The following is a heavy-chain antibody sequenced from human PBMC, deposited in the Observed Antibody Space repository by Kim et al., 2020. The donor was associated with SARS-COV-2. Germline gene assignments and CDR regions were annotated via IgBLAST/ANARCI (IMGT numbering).Heavy chain of an antibody. CDR2: INPSGGST. J-gene: IGHJ6*02. Sequence: ASVKVSCKASGYTFTSYYMHWVRQAPGQGLEWMGIINPSGGSTSYAQKFQGRVTMTSDTSTSTVYMELSSLRSEDTAVYYCARDGADIVVVVAATGYYGMDVWGQGTTVTVSS. V-gene: IGHV1-46*01. CDR1: GYTFTSYY. D-gene: IGHD2-15*01. CDR3: ARDGADIVVVVAATGYYGMDV.